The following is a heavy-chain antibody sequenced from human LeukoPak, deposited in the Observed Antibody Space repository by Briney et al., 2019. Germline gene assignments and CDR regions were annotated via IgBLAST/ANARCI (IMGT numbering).Heavy chain of an antibody. D-gene: IGHD3-22*01. CDR1: GFTFSSYG. CDR3: AKNGYYRETLSNFDY. V-gene: IGHV3-30*02. CDR2: IRYDGSNKYYAVDGSNK. Sequence: GGSLRLSCAASGFTFSSYGMHWVRQAPGKGLEWVAFIRYDGSNKYYAVDGSNKYYADSVKGRFTISRDNSKNTLYLQMNSLRAEDTAVYYCAKNGYYRETLSNFDYWGQGTLVTVSS. J-gene: IGHJ4*02.